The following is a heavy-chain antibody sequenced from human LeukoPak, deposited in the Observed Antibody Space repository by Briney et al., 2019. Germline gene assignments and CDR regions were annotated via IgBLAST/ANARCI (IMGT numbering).Heavy chain of an antibody. D-gene: IGHD2-15*01. V-gene: IGHV1-46*03. CDR2: INPSGGST. J-gene: IGHJ3*02. CDR3: TRADIVVVVAATHAFDI. Sequence: ASVKVSCKASGYTFTSYYMHWVRQAPGQGLEWMGIINPSGGSTSYAQKFQGRVTMTRDTSTSTVYMELSSLRSEDTAVYYCTRADIVVVVAATHAFDIWGQGTMVTVSS. CDR1: GYTFTSYY.